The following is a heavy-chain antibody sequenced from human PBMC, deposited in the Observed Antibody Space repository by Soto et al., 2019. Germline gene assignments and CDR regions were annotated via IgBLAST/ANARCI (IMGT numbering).Heavy chain of an antibody. J-gene: IGHJ5*02. D-gene: IGHD3-22*01. Sequence: PETLSLTCAVSGGSISSSHYSWGWIRQPPGKGLEWIASIYHSGNTYNSPSLKSRVTISLHTSKNQFSLTLTSVTAADTAVYYCVRHRKYHGSGGYDYYTRENWFDPWGQGTVVTVSS. CDR2: IYHSGNT. V-gene: IGHV4-39*01. CDR1: GGSISSSHYS. CDR3: VRHRKYHGSGGYDYYTRENWFDP.